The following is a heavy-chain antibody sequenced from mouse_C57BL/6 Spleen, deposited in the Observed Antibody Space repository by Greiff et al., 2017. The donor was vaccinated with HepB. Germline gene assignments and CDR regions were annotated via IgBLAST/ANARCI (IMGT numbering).Heavy chain of an antibody. V-gene: IGHV1-52*01. Sequence: LQPGAELVRPGSSVKLSCKASGYTFTSYWMHWVKQRPIQGLEWIGNIDPSDSETHYNQKFKDKATLTVDKSSSTAYMQLSSLTSEDSAVYYCARETAQATGAMDYWGQGTSVTVSS. J-gene: IGHJ4*01. D-gene: IGHD3-2*02. CDR3: ARETAQATGAMDY. CDR2: IDPSDSET. CDR1: GYTFTSYW.